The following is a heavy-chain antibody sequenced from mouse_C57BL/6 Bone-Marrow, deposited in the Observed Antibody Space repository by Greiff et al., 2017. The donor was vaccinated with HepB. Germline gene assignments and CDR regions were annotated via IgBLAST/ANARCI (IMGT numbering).Heavy chain of an antibody. CDR3: TREGGPSYYGKEYYFDY. Sequence: EVMLVESGEGLVKPGGSLKLSCAASGFTFSSYAMSWVRQTPEKRLEWVAYISSGGDYIYYADTVKGRFTISRDNARNTLYLQMSSLKSEDTAMYYCTREGGPSYYGKEYYFDYWGKGTTLTVSS. CDR1: GFTFSSYA. J-gene: IGHJ2*01. D-gene: IGHD2-1*01. V-gene: IGHV5-9-1*02. CDR2: ISSGGDYI.